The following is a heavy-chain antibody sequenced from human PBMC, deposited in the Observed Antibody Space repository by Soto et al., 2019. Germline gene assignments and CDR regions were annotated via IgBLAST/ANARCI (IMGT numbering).Heavy chain of an antibody. CDR2: ISYDGSNK. V-gene: IGHV3-30-3*01. J-gene: IGHJ6*02. Sequence: GGSLRLSCAASGFTFSSYAMHWVRQAPGKGLEWVAVISYDGSNKYYADSVKGRFTISRDNSKNTLYLQMNSLRAEDTAVYYCARVRAGMQLWPRTDVCCQGPLVSVS. D-gene: IGHD5-18*01. CDR1: GFTFSSYA. CDR3: ARVRAGMQLWPRTDV.